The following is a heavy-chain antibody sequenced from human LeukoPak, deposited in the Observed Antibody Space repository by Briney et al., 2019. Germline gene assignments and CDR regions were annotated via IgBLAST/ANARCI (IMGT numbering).Heavy chain of an antibody. CDR1: GGSISGYY. CDR3: ARRGGHGGSFDY. CDR2: IYYSGSGST. V-gene: IGHV4-59*08. Sequence: PSETLSLTCTVSGGSISGYYWSWIRQPPGKGLEWIGYIYYSGSGSTNYNPSLKSRVSISVDTSKNHFSLKLSSVTAADTAVYYCARRGGHGGSFDYWGQGTLVTVSS. J-gene: IGHJ4*02. D-gene: IGHD4-23*01.